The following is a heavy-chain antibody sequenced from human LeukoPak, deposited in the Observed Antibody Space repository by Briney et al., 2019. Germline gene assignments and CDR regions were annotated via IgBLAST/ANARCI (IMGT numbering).Heavy chain of an antibody. V-gene: IGHV3-7*03. Sequence: GGSLRLSCAASGFTFSSSWLTWVRQAPGKGLEWVANIKPDGSAKNYVDSVKGRFTISRDNAKNSLYLQMNSLRAEDTAVYYCARAETYYYGSGSYFFDYWGQGTLVTVSS. J-gene: IGHJ4*02. CDR3: ARAETYYYGSGSYFFDY. CDR2: IKPDGSAK. D-gene: IGHD3-10*01. CDR1: GFTFSSSW.